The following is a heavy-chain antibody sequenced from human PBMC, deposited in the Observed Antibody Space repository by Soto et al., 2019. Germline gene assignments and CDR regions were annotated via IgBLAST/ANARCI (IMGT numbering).Heavy chain of an antibody. Sequence: ASVKVSCKTSGYSFTTYGLSWVRQAPGRGLEWVGWISGYNGNTNYAQKFQGTVILTTDTPTTTGYMEIKSLSSDDTAVYYCVRDIYSYNSSGPEPFEYCGQGTQVTVSS. CDR2: ISGYNGNT. CDR3: VRDIYSYNSSGPEPFEY. J-gene: IGHJ4*02. CDR1: GYSFTTYG. D-gene: IGHD3-22*01. V-gene: IGHV1-18*01.